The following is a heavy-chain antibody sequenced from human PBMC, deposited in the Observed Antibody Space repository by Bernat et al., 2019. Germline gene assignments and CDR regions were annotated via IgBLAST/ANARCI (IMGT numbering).Heavy chain of an antibody. J-gene: IGHJ5*02. CDR2: INHSGST. V-gene: IGHV4-34*01. Sequence: QVQLQQWGAGLLKPSETLSLTCAVYGGSFSGYYWSWIRQPPGKGLEWIGEINHSGSTNYNPSLKSRVTISVDTSKNQFSLKLSSVTAADTAVYYCARRRGAIFGVVTPSFDPLGQGTLVTVSS. CDR3: ARRRGAIFGVVTPSFDP. D-gene: IGHD3-3*01. CDR1: GGSFSGYY.